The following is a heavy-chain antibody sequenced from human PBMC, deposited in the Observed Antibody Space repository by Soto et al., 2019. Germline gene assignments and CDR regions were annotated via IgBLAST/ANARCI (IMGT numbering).Heavy chain of an antibody. D-gene: IGHD5-18*01. CDR2: IYYSGST. Sequence: ETLSLTCTVSGGSISSSSYYCGWIRQPPGKGLEWIGSIYYSGSTYYNPSLKSRVTISVDTSKNQFSLKLSSVTAADTAVYYCATPSMSGHNAFDIWGQGTMVTVSS. CDR3: ATPSMSGHNAFDI. CDR1: GGSISSSSYY. J-gene: IGHJ3*02. V-gene: IGHV4-39*01.